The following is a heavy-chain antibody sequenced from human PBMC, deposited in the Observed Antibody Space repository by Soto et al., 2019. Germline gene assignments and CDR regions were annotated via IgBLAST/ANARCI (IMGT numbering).Heavy chain of an antibody. Sequence: QVQLQESGPGLVKPSETLSLTCTVSGGSISSYYWGWIRQPPGKGLEWIGYIYYSGSTNYNPSLMSRVTISVDTSKNQFSLKLSSVTAADTAVYYWARLWRWSVDYWGQGTLVTVSS. V-gene: IGHV4-59*08. CDR2: IYYSGST. J-gene: IGHJ4*02. CDR1: GGSISSYY. CDR3: ARLWRWSVDY. D-gene: IGHD6-13*01.